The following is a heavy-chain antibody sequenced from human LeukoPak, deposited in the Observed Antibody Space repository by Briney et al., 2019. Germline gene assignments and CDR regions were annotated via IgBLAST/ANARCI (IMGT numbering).Heavy chain of an antibody. D-gene: IGHD3-22*01. V-gene: IGHV4-34*01. Sequence: SETLSLTCAVYGGSFSGYYWSWIRQPPEKGLEWIGEINHSGSTNYNPSLKSRVTISVDTSKNQFSLKLSSVTAADTAVYYCASLPHYYDSSGYSDYWGQGTLVTVSS. CDR3: ASLPHYYDSSGYSDY. CDR1: GGSFSGYY. J-gene: IGHJ4*02. CDR2: INHSGST.